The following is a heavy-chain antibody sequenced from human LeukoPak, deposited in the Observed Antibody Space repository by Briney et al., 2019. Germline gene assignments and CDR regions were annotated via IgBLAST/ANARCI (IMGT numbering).Heavy chain of an antibody. D-gene: IGHD6-19*01. J-gene: IGHJ4*02. CDR1: GSTFSSYA. CDR2: ISGSGGST. Sequence: PGGSLRLSCAASGSTFSSYAVTWVRQAPGKGLEWVSAISGSGGSTYYADSVKGRFTISRDNSKNTLYLQMNSLRAEDTAVYYCAKTSGWPYYFDYWGQGTLVTVSS. V-gene: IGHV3-23*01. CDR3: AKTSGWPYYFDY.